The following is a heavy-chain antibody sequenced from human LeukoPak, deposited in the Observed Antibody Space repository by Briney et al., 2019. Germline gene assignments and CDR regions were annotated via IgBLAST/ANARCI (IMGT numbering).Heavy chain of an antibody. V-gene: IGHV3-30*18. CDR2: ISYDGSNK. D-gene: IGHD3-22*01. CDR3: AKAPSITMIVVAYSAPDY. CDR1: GFTFSSYG. Sequence: GGSLRLSCAASGFTFSSYGMHWVRQAPGKGLEWVAVISYDGSNKYSADSVKGRFTISRDNSKNTLYLQMNSLRAEDTAVYYCAKAPSITMIVVAYSAPDYWGQGTLVTVSS. J-gene: IGHJ4*02.